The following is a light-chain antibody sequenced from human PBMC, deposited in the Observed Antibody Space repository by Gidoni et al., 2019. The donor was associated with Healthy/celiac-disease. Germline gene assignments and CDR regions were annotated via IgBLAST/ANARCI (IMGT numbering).Light chain of an antibody. CDR3: QTWGTGHVV. Sequence: QLVLPHSPSASASLGASVKLTCTLSSGHSSYAIAWHQQQPEKGPRYLMKLNSDGSHSKGDGIPDRFSGSSSGAERYLTISSLQSEDEADYYCQTWGTGHVVFGGGTKLXV. CDR2: LNSDGSH. V-gene: IGLV4-69*01. J-gene: IGLJ2*01. CDR1: SGHSSYA.